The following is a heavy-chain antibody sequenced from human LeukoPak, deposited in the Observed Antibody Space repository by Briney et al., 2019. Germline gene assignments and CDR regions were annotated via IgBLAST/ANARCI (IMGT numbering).Heavy chain of an antibody. CDR1: GGSINSSSYY. CDR3: ARHNRSSTSCYDY. Sequence: SETLSLTCTVSGGSINSSSYYWGWIRQPPGKGLEWIGSIYYSGSTYYNPSLKSRVTISVDTSKNQFSLKLSSVTAADTAVYYCARHNRSSTSCYDYWGQGTPVTVSS. D-gene: IGHD2-2*01. J-gene: IGHJ4*02. CDR2: IYYSGST. V-gene: IGHV4-39*01.